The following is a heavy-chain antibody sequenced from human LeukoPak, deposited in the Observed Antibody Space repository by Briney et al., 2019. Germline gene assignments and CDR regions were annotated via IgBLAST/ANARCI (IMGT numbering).Heavy chain of an antibody. CDR2: IYHIGST. V-gene: IGHV4-59*01. J-gene: IGHJ3*02. CDR3: VRSDGARVFDS. Sequence: SETLSLTCTVSGGSMNLYYWTWIRQSPGKGLEWIGDIYHIGSTNYNPSLKSRVTISIDTSTNQFSLKLTSVTTADTAVYYCVRSDGARVFDSWGQGTIVTVSS. CDR1: GGSMNLYY. D-gene: IGHD5-24*01.